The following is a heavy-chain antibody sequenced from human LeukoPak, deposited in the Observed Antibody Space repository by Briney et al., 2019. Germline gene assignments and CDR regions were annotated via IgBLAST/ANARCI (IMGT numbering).Heavy chain of an antibody. D-gene: IGHD4-17*01. CDR2: ISYDGSNK. V-gene: IGHV3-30*18. CDR3: AKDLPDYGDYIEGY. CDR1: GFTFSSYG. Sequence: GRSLRLSCAASGFTFSSYGMHWVRQAPGKGLEWVAVISYDGSNKYYADSVKGRFAISRDNFRNTVFLQMSSLRAEDTAIYYCAKDLPDYGDYIEGYWGQGTLVTVSS. J-gene: IGHJ4*02.